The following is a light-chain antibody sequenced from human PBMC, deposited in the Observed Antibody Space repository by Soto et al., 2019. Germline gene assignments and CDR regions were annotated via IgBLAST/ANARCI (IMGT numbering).Light chain of an antibody. J-gene: IGLJ1*01. V-gene: IGLV2-14*01. Sequence: QSVLTQPASVSGSPGQSITISCTGTSSDVGGYNYVSWYQQHPGKAPKLVIYDVSNRPSGVSNRFSGSKSGNTASLTISGLQAEDEADYYCNSYTSSNTDVFGSGTKLTVL. CDR3: NSYTSSNTDV. CDR2: DVS. CDR1: SSDVGGYNY.